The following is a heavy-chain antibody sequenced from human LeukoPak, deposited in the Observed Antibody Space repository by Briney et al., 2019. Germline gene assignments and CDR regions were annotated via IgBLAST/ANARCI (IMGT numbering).Heavy chain of an antibody. CDR2: INSDGSRT. CDR1: GFTFSTYW. V-gene: IGHV3-74*01. J-gene: IGHJ4*02. Sequence: PGGSLRLSCAASGFTFSTYWMHWVRQVAGKGLVWVSCINSDGSRTNYADSVKGRFAISRDNAKSTLYLQMNSLRAEDTAVCYCARLAAGVAFWGQGTLVTVSS. D-gene: IGHD1-14*01. CDR3: ARLAAGVAF.